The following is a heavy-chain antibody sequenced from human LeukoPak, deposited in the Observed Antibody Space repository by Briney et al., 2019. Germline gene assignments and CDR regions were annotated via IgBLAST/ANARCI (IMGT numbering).Heavy chain of an antibody. Sequence: GGLLRLSCAASGFTFSSYAMHCVRQAPGKGLEWVAVISYDGSNKYYADSVKGRFTISRDNSKNTLFLQMNSLRAEDTAVYYCAKNTISGGHYQYYMDVWGKGTTVTVSS. CDR2: ISYDGSNK. V-gene: IGHV3-30*04. CDR1: GFTFSSYA. D-gene: IGHD3-16*02. J-gene: IGHJ6*03. CDR3: AKNTISGGHYQYYMDV.